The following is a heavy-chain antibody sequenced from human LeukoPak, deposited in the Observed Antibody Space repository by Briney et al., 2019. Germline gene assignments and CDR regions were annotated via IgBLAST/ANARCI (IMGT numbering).Heavy chain of an antibody. Sequence: PGGSLRLSCAASGFTFSSYGMHWVRQAPGKGLEWVAFIRYDGSNKYYADSVKGRFTISRDNSKNTLYLQMNSLRAEDTAVYYCAKDQYSSGWYGLYYFDYWGQGTLVTVSS. CDR2: IRYDGSNK. V-gene: IGHV3-30*02. CDR3: AKDQYSSGWYGLYYFDY. J-gene: IGHJ4*02. D-gene: IGHD6-19*01. CDR1: GFTFSSYG.